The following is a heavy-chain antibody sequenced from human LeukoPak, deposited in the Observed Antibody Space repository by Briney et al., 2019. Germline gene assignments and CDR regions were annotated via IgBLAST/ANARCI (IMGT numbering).Heavy chain of an antibody. Sequence: GGSLRLSCAASGFTFDDYAMHWVRQAPGKGLEWVSGITWNRDNIGYGDSVKGRFTISRDNVKNVLYLQMTRLRPEDTALYYCAKDLSSAITSALVLDVWGQGTTVIVSS. CDR2: ITWNRDNI. V-gene: IGHV3-9*01. CDR3: AKDLSSAITSALVLDV. D-gene: IGHD3-22*01. J-gene: IGHJ6*02. CDR1: GFTFDDYA.